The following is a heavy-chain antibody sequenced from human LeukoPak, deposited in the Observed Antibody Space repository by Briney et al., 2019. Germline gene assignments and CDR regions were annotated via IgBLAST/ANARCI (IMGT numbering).Heavy chain of an antibody. CDR2: ISSSGSTI. J-gene: IGHJ4*02. CDR1: GFTFSSYE. V-gene: IGHV3-48*03. CDR3: ARRLRGWTLSNSFDY. D-gene: IGHD6-19*01. Sequence: GGSLRLSCEASGFTFSSYEMNWVRQAPGKGLEWVSYISSSGSTIYYAVSVKGRFTISRDNAKNSLYLQINSLRAEDTAVYYCARRLRGWTLSNSFDYWGRGTLVTVSS.